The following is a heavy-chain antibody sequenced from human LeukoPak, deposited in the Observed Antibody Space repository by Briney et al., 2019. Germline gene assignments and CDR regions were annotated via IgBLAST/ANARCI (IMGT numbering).Heavy chain of an antibody. CDR2: TNPNSGNT. CDR1: GYTFTSYD. D-gene: IGHD3-3*01. Sequence: ASVKVSCKASGYTFTSYDINWVRQATGQGLEWMGWTNPNSGNTGYAQKFQGRVTMTRNTSISTAYMELSSLRSEDTAVYYCARAYPPYYYDFWSGYYPYYYYGMDVWGQGTTVTVSS. CDR3: ARAYPPYYYDFWSGYYPYYYYGMDV. V-gene: IGHV1-8*01. J-gene: IGHJ6*02.